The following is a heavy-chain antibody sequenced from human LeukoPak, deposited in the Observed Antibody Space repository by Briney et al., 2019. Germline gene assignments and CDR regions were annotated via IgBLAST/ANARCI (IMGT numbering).Heavy chain of an antibody. CDR2: IRYDGSNQ. Sequence: GGSLRLSCVVSGFSFSDYWMSWVRQAPGKGLEWVAFIRYDGSNQYYADSVKGRFTISRDNSKNAVHLQMNSLRAEDTAVYFCAKDGGFWSGYYPIWGQGTLVSVSS. J-gene: IGHJ4*02. CDR1: GFSFSDYW. V-gene: IGHV3-30*02. D-gene: IGHD3-3*01. CDR3: AKDGGFWSGYYPI.